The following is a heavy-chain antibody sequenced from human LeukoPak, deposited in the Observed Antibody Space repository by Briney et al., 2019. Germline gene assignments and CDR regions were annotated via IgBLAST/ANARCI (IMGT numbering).Heavy chain of an antibody. CDR3: ARVHNPLALAYYFDY. V-gene: IGHV4-59*01. J-gene: IGHJ4*02. Sequence: SETLSLTCTVSGGSISSYYWSWIRQPSGKGLEWIGYIYYSGSTNYNPSLKSRVTISVDTSKNQFSLKLSSVTAADTAVYYCARVHNPLALAYYFDYWGQGTLVTVSS. CDR2: IYYSGST. CDR1: GGSISSYY. D-gene: IGHD1-14*01.